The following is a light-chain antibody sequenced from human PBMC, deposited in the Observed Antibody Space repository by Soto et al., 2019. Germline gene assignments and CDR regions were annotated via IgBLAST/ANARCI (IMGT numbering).Light chain of an antibody. CDR3: SSYTSSSTPL. CDR2: DVS. CDR1: SSDVGGYNY. Sequence: QSAVTQPASVSGSPGQSITISCTGTSSDVGGYNYVSWYQQHPGKAPKLMIYDVSNRPSGVSNRFSGSKSGNTASLTISGLQAEDEADYYCSSYTSSSTPLFGGGTKVTVL. J-gene: IGLJ2*01. V-gene: IGLV2-14*01.